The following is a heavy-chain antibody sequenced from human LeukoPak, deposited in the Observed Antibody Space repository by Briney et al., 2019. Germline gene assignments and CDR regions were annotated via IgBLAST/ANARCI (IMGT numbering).Heavy chain of an antibody. D-gene: IGHD5-24*01. CDR1: TSHYF. V-gene: IGHV4-59*08. Sequence: SETLSLTCTVSTSHYFWGWVRQPPGKGLEWIGNVFYSGGTSYNPSLESRVTISEDKSKNQISLTLTSVTAADTATYYCASMGFNYGNVFDFWGPGTMVTVSS. J-gene: IGHJ3*01. CDR3: ASMGFNYGNVFDF. CDR2: VFYSGGT.